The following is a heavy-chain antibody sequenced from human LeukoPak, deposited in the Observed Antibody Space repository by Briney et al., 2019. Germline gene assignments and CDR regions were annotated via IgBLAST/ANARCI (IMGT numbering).Heavy chain of an antibody. CDR1: GGSISNDY. Sequence: PSETLSLTCTVSGGSISNDYWSWIRQPPGKGLEWIGYIYSSGSTNYNPSLKSRVTISVDTSKNQFSLKLSSVTTADTAVYYCARGRYSNYNYWGQGTLVTVSS. CDR3: ARGRYSNYNY. V-gene: IGHV4-59*01. CDR2: IYSSGST. J-gene: IGHJ4*02. D-gene: IGHD4-11*01.